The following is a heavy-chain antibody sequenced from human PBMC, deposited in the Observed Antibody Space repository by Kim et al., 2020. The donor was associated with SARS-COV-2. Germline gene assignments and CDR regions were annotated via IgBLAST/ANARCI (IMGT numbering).Heavy chain of an antibody. V-gene: IGHV4-34*01. D-gene: IGHD2-15*01. CDR3: ARLCSGGSCNQDY. J-gene: IGHJ4*02. Sequence: YSRSLRSRVTMSVDTSKNQFSLKLSSVTAADTAVYYCARLCSGGSCNQDYWGQGTLVTVSS.